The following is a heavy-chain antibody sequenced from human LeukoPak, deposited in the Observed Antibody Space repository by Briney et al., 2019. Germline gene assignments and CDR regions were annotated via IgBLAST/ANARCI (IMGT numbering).Heavy chain of an antibody. Sequence: GGSLRLSCAASGFTFSDHNMDWVRQAPGKGLEWVGRIKNKTNSYTTRYAASVQGRFTISRDDLKNSLYLQMNSLKTEDTAVYYCAREGTYNGYDLIDYWGQGTLVTVSS. D-gene: IGHD5-12*01. J-gene: IGHJ4*02. CDR2: IKNKTNSYTT. V-gene: IGHV3-72*01. CDR1: GFTFSDHN. CDR3: AREGTYNGYDLIDY.